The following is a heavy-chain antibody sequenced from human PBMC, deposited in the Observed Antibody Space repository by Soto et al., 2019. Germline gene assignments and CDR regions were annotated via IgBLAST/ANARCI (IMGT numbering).Heavy chain of an antibody. V-gene: IGHV1-2*02. D-gene: IGHD1-1*01. CDR1: GYTFTGYY. CDR3: ALSREGYNQGGYFFDY. Sequence: ASVKVACKASGYTFTGYYMHWVRQAPGQGLEWMGWINPNSGGTNYAQKFQGRVTMTRDTSISTAYMELSRLRSDDTAVYYCALSREGYNQGGYFFDYWGQGTLVTVSS. CDR2: INPNSGGT. J-gene: IGHJ4*02.